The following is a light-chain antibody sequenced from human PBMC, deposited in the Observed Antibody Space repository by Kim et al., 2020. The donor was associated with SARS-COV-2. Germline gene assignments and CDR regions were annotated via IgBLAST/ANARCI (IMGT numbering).Light chain of an antibody. CDR1: KSLNSND. V-gene: IGKV3-20*01. Sequence: SQGEGATLSCGASKSLNSNDLAWYQQRPGQAHRLLIYGASSRATGIPDRFSGSGSGTDFTLTISRREPEDCAVYHCQQYGNSPWTFGQGTKVDIK. CDR2: GAS. CDR3: QQYGNSPWT. J-gene: IGKJ1*01.